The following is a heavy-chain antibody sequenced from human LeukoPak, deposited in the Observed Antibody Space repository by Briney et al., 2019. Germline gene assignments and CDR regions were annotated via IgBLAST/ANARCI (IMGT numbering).Heavy chain of an antibody. Sequence: GGSLRLSCAASGFTFSDYWMTWVRQVPGKGLEWVANVGRDGSEKNYVDSVEGRFTISRDNAKKSLDLEMNSLRVEDTALYYCAKVGTWELQRVFENWGQGTLVAVSS. V-gene: IGHV3-7*01. D-gene: IGHD1-26*01. CDR1: GFTFSDYW. CDR3: AKVGTWELQRVFEN. CDR2: VGRDGSEK. J-gene: IGHJ4*02.